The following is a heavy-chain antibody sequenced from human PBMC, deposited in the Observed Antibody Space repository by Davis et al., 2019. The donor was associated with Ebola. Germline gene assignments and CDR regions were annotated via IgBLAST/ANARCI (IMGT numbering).Heavy chain of an antibody. J-gene: IGHJ6*04. V-gene: IGHV3-53*01. CDR2: IYSGGST. CDR3: ARGIVVVPSANLYYYYGMDV. CDR1: GFTVSSNY. D-gene: IGHD2-2*01. Sequence: PGGSLRLSCAASGFTVSSNYMSWVRQAPGKGLEWVSVIYSGGSTYYADSVKGRFTISRDNSKNTLYLQMNSLRAEDTAVYYCARGIVVVPSANLYYYYGMDVWGKGTTVTVSS.